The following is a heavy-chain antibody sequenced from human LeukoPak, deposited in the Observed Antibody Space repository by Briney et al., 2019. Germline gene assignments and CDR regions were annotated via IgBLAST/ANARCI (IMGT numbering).Heavy chain of an antibody. CDR2: INPNSGGT. J-gene: IGHJ4*02. V-gene: IGHV1-2*02. Sequence: ASVKVSCKASGYTFTGYYMHWVRQAPGQGLEWMGWINPNSGGTNYAQKFQGRVTMTRDTSISTAYMELSRLRSDDTAVYYCARAPAGIVVVVAAFVYCGQGTLVTVSS. D-gene: IGHD2-15*01. CDR3: ARAPAGIVVVVAAFVY. CDR1: GYTFTGYY.